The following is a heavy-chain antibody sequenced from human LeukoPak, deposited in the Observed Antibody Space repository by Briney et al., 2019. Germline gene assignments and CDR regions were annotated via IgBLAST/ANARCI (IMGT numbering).Heavy chain of an antibody. Sequence: GGSLRLSCAASGVTFTSAWMSWVRQAPGKGLEWVGRIKGKTAAGAPDYVASVKGRFTISRDDSKNTLFLQMNSLKTEDTAVYYCITGDYDFWSGFYSPNHYFDYWGQGTLVTVFS. V-gene: IGHV3-15*01. CDR1: GVTFTSAW. D-gene: IGHD3-3*01. J-gene: IGHJ4*02. CDR3: ITGDYDFWSGFYSPNHYFDY. CDR2: IKGKTAAGAP.